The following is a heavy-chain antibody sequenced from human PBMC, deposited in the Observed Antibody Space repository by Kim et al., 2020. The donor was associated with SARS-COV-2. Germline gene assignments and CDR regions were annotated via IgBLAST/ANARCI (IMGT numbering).Heavy chain of an antibody. D-gene: IGHD1-26*01. V-gene: IGHV3-21*01. CDR3: ASQRWELGDDY. CDR1: GFTFSSYS. J-gene: IGHJ4*02. Sequence: GGSLRLSCAASGFTFSSYSMNWVRQAQGKGLEWVSSISSSSSDIYYADSVKGRFTISRDNAKNSLYLQMNSLRAEDTAVYYCASQRWELGDDYWGQGTLVTVSS. CDR2: ISSSSSDI.